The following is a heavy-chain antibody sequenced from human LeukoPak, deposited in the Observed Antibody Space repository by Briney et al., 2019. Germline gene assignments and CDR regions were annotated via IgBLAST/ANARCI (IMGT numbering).Heavy chain of an antibody. Sequence: PGGSLRLSCAASGFTFSSYWMSWVRQAPGKGLEWVANIKQDGSEKYYVDSVKGRFTISRDNAKNSLYLQMNSLRAEDTAVYYWARVLGQWVKVNYCDYWGQGTLVTVSS. D-gene: IGHD6-19*01. CDR2: IKQDGSEK. CDR3: ARVLGQWVKVNYCDY. J-gene: IGHJ4*02. V-gene: IGHV3-7*01. CDR1: GFTFSSYW.